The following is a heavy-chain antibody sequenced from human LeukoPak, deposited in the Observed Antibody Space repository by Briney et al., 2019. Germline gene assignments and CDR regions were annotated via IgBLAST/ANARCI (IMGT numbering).Heavy chain of an antibody. CDR3: ARARRDMVRGVDPGISGYYFDY. V-gene: IGHV1-2*02. Sequence: GASVKVSCKASGYTFTGYYMHWVRQAPGQGLEWMGWINPNSGGTNYAQKFQGRVTMTRDTSISTAYMELSRLRSDDTAVYYCARARRDMVRGVDPGISGYYFDYWGQGTLVTVSS. J-gene: IGHJ4*02. CDR1: GYTFTGYY. CDR2: INPNSGGT. D-gene: IGHD3-10*01.